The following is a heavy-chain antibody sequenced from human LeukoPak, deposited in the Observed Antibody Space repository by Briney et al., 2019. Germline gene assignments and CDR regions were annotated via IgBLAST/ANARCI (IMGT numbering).Heavy chain of an antibody. Sequence: SETLSLTCAVYGGSFSGYYWSWIRQPPGKGLEWIGEINHSGSTNYNPSLKSRVTISVDTSKNQVSLKLSSVTAADTAVYYCACLIAAAGTVGDYWGQGTLVTVSS. CDR1: GGSFSGYY. D-gene: IGHD6-13*01. V-gene: IGHV4-34*01. CDR3: ACLIAAAGTVGDY. J-gene: IGHJ4*02. CDR2: INHSGST.